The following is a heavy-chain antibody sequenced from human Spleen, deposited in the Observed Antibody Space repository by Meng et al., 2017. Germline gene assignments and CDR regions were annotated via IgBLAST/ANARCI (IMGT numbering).Heavy chain of an antibody. CDR1: GDSISSSDSY. V-gene: IGHV4-39*01. CDR2: IYYSGST. Sequence: QPQLQESGPGLVKPSEALSLTCSVSGDSISSSDSYWGWIRQSPGKGLEWIGSIYYSGSTYYNPSLKSRVTISIDTSKNQFSLKLTSVTAADTAVYYCARARISRDWFDPWGQGTLVTVSS. D-gene: IGHD3-10*01. J-gene: IGHJ5*02. CDR3: ARARISRDWFDP.